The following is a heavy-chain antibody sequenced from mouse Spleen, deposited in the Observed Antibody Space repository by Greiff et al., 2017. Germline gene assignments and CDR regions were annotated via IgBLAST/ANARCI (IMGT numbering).Heavy chain of an antibody. Sequence: VKLMESGPGLVQPSQCLSITCTVSGFSLTSYGVHWVRQSPGQGLEWLGVIWSGGSTAYYAAFMSRLSITKDNSKSQVFFKMNSLQADDTAIYYCAKKAPYAMDYWGQGTSVTVSS. CDR1: GFSLTSYG. V-gene: IGHV2-5*01. J-gene: IGHJ4*01. CDR2: IWSGGST. CDR3: AKKAPYAMDY.